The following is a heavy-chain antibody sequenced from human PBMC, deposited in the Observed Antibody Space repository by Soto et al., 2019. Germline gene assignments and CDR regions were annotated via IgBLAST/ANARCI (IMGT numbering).Heavy chain of an antibody. CDR1: GGSISHYY. D-gene: IGHD6-6*01. V-gene: IGHV4-59*01. Sequence: QVQLQESGPGLVKPSETLSLTCTVSGGSISHYYWSWIRQPPGKGLEWIGYIYYSGSTNYNPSLKSRVTISVDTSKNQFSLKLSSVTAADTAVYFCARDYGVAARPGRLGFDYWGQGILVTVSS. CDR2: IYYSGST. CDR3: ARDYGVAARPGRLGFDY. J-gene: IGHJ4*02.